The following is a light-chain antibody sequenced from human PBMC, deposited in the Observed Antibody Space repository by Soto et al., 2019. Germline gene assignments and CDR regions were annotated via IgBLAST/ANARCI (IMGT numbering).Light chain of an antibody. CDR3: SSYTGGNPSYV. CDR2: EVT. J-gene: IGLJ1*01. CDR1: SSDVGGYDY. Sequence: QSALTQPPSASGSPGQSVTISCTGTSSDVGGYDYVSWYQQHPGKAPKLMIYEVTIRPSGVSDRFSGSKSGNTASLTVSGLQAEDEADYYCSSYTGGNPSYVFVTGTKLTFL. V-gene: IGLV2-8*01.